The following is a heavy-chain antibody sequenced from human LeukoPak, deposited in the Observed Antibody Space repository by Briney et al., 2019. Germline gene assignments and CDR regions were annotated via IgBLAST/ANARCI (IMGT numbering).Heavy chain of an antibody. Sequence: PSETLSLTCTVSGGSISSYYWSWIRQPPGKGLEWIGYIYYSGSTNYNPSLKSRVTISADTSKNQFSLKLSSVTAADTAVYYCARQGGPYYFDYWGQGTLVTVSS. CDR1: GGSISSYY. V-gene: IGHV4-59*08. CDR3: ARQGGPYYFDY. J-gene: IGHJ4*02. CDR2: IYYSGST. D-gene: IGHD2-15*01.